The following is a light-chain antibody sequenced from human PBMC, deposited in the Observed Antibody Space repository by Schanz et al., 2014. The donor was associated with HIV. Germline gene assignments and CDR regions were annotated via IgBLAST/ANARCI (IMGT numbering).Light chain of an antibody. J-gene: IGLJ1*01. Sequence: QSVLTQPPSVSGAPGQRVTISCTGSSSNIGAGYDVHWYQQLPGTAPKLLIYGNSNRPSGVPDRFSGSKSGNTASLTVSGLQAEDEADYYCSSYAGNNNLGVFGTGTKLTAL. CDR1: SSNIGAGYD. CDR2: GNS. V-gene: IGLV1-40*01. CDR3: SSYAGNNNLGV.